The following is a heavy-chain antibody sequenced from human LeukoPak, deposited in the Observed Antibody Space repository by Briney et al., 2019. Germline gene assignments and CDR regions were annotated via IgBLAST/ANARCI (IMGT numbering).Heavy chain of an antibody. CDR2: ISGSGGST. V-gene: IGHV3-23*01. Sequence: PGGSLRLSCAASGFTFSSYAMSWVRQAPGKGLEWVSAISGSGGSTYYADSVKGRFTISRDNSKNTLYVQMNSLRAEDTAVYYCAKDEPYSSSWYGGTYWGQGTLVTVSS. J-gene: IGHJ4*02. CDR1: GFTFSSYA. CDR3: AKDEPYSSSWYGGTY. D-gene: IGHD6-13*01.